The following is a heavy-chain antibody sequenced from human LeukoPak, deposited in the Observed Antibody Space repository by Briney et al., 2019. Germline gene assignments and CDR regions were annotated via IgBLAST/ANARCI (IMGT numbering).Heavy chain of an antibody. D-gene: IGHD3-22*01. Sequence: GGSLRLSCAASGFTFSSYAMSWVRQAPGKGLEWVSAISGSGGSTYYADSVKGRFTISRDNSKNTQYLQMNSLRAEDTAVYYCAKDPTAYYDSSGYGRYNWFDPWGQGTLVTVSS. CDR3: AKDPTAYYDSSGYGRYNWFDP. CDR2: ISGSGGST. J-gene: IGHJ5*02. V-gene: IGHV3-23*01. CDR1: GFTFSSYA.